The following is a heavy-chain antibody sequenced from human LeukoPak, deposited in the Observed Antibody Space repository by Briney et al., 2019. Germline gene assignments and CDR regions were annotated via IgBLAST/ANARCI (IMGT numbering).Heavy chain of an antibody. Sequence: ASVKVSCKASGYTFTGYYMHWVRQAPGQGLEWMGWINPNSGGTNYAQKFQGRVTMTRDTSISTAYMELSRLRSDDTAVYYCGLLWFGREKGFDYWGQGTLVTVSS. J-gene: IGHJ4*02. D-gene: IGHD3-10*01. CDR1: GYTFTGYY. CDR3: GLLWFGREKGFDY. CDR2: INPNSGGT. V-gene: IGHV1-2*02.